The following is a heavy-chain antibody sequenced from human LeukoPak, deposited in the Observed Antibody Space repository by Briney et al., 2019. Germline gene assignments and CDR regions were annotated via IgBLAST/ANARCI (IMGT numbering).Heavy chain of an antibody. V-gene: IGHV3-48*02. CDR3: ARSVGGHFDY. Sequence: GGSLRLSCVASGFTFPSYAMNWVRQPPGMGLEWVSYITSNSATIQYADSVKGRFTISRDNAKNSLSLQMNSLRDEGTAVYYCARSVGGHFDYWGQGMLVTVSS. CDR2: ITSNSATI. D-gene: IGHD3-16*01. J-gene: IGHJ4*02. CDR1: GFTFPSYA.